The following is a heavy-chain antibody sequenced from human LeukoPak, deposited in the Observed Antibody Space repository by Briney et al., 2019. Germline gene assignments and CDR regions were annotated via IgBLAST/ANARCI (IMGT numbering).Heavy chain of an antibody. J-gene: IGHJ4*02. V-gene: IGHV5-51*01. CDR1: GYSFTRYW. D-gene: IGHD3-10*01. CDR2: IYPGDSDT. CDR3: ARQSYYYGSGSYYHFDY. Sequence: GESLQISCKGSGYSFTRYWIGWVRQMPGKGLEWMGIIYPGDSDTRYSPSFQGQVTISADKSISTAYLQWSSLKASDTAMYYCARQSYYYGSGSYYHFDYWGQGTLVTVSS.